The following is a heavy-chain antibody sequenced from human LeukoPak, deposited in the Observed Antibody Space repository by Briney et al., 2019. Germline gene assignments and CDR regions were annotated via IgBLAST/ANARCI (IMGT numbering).Heavy chain of an antibody. CDR1: GFTFSSYE. CDR2: ISSSGSTI. D-gene: IGHD6-19*01. Sequence: GESLKISCAASGFTFSSYEMNWVRQAPGKGLEWVSYISSSGSTIYYADSVKGRFTISRDNAKNSLYLQMNSLRAEDTAVYYCARAPRPVAGTLFDYWGQGTLVTVSS. CDR3: ARAPRPVAGTLFDY. J-gene: IGHJ4*02. V-gene: IGHV3-48*03.